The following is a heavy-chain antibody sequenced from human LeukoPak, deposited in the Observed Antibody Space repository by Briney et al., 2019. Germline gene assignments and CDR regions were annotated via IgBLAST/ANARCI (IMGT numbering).Heavy chain of an antibody. Sequence: SVKVSCKASGGTFSSYAISWVRQAPGQGLEWMGRIIPIFGTANYAQKFQGRVTITTDESTSTAYMELSSLRSEDAAVYYCARELVTAIHFYLDYWGQGTLVTVSS. CDR3: ARELVTAIHFYLDY. J-gene: IGHJ4*02. CDR1: GGTFSSYA. CDR2: IIPIFGTA. D-gene: IGHD2-21*02. V-gene: IGHV1-69*05.